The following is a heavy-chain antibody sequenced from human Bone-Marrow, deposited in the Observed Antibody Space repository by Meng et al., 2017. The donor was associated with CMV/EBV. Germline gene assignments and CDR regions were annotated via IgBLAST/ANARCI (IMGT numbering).Heavy chain of an antibody. J-gene: IGHJ4*02. V-gene: IGHV3-30*02. Sequence: GESLKISCAASGYTFSNYGMHGVRQAPGKGLEWVAFIRYDGGNIYYADSVMGRFTISRDSSKNTLFLQMNSLRPQDTAVYYCAWGGYDILTALGYWGQGTLVTVSS. CDR1: GYTFSNYG. CDR2: IRYDGGNI. D-gene: IGHD3-9*01. CDR3: AWGGYDILTALGY.